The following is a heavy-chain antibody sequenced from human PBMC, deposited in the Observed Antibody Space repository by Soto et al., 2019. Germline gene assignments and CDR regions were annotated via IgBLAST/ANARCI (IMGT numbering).Heavy chain of an antibody. D-gene: IGHD5-18*01. Sequence: GGSLRLSCAASGFTFSSYNMNWVRQSPGKGLEWVSYISSSGSIIYYADSVKGRFTVSRDEAKNSLYLQMNSLRAEDTAVYYCAKVLDTAMVNLDYWGQGTLVTVSS. CDR3: AKVLDTAMVNLDY. V-gene: IGHV3-48*01. J-gene: IGHJ4*02. CDR1: GFTFSSYN. CDR2: ISSSGSII.